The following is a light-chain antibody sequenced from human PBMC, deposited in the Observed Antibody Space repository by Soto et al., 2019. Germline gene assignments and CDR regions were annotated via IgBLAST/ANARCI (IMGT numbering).Light chain of an antibody. J-gene: IGLJ3*02. CDR3: LLSYSGARGV. CDR2: DTS. Sequence: QAVVTQEPSLTVSPGGTVTLTCGSITGAVTSGHYPYWFQQKPGQAPRTLIYDTSNKHSWTPARFSGSLHGGKAALTLSGAQPEDEAEYYCLLSYSGARGVFGGGTKLTVL. V-gene: IGLV7-46*01. CDR1: TGAVTSGHY.